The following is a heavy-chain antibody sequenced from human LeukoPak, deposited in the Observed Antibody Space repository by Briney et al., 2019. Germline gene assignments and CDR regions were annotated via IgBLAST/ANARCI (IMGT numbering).Heavy chain of an antibody. J-gene: IGHJ3*02. Sequence: KTSETLSLTCSVSGGSVSSGSYYWSWIRQPPGKGLEFIGYIYESRSTTSNPSLKSRVTISVDTSKNQFSLNLRSVTAADTAAYYCARGGSWAAFDIWGQGTMVTVSS. D-gene: IGHD1-26*01. CDR2: IYESRST. V-gene: IGHV4-61*01. CDR1: GGSVSSGSYY. CDR3: ARGGSWAAFDI.